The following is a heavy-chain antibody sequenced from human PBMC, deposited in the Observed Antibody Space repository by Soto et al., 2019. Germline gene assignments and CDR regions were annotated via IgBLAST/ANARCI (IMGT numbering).Heavy chain of an antibody. CDR3: STTAPRSRCSGRSFCPGFGTFDT. CDR1: GFTFTSYA. CDR2: ISGSGATT. D-gene: IGHD2-15*01. Sequence: GGSLRLSCAASGFTFTSYAMSWVRQAPGKGLEWVSGISGSGATTFYADSVKGRFTISRDNAKNSLYLQMNSLRAEDTAVYYCSTTAPRSRCSGRSFCPGFGTFDTLGQGT. V-gene: IGHV3-23*01. J-gene: IGHJ3*02.